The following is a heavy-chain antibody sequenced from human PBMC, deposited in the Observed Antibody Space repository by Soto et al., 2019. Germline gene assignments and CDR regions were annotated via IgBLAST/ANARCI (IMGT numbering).Heavy chain of an antibody. CDR2: SHQSGNT. D-gene: IGHD5-18*01. J-gene: IGHJ4*02. CDR3: ATRDTGRVY. V-gene: IGHV4-4*02. Sequence: QVQLQESSPGLVKPSGTLSLTCAVSGVSISSHDWCTWVRQPPGKGLEWIGESHQSGNTNYNSSLARRVTMSLDKSKSEISLQLSSVTVADAAVYYCATRDTGRVYWGQGTLVTVSS. CDR1: GVSISSHDW.